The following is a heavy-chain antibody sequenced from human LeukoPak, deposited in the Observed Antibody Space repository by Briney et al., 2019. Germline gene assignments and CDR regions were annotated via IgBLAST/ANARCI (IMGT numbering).Heavy chain of an antibody. Sequence: SETLSLTCTVSGGSISTTSYFWAWICQPPGEGLEWIGSIYYSGTTYFNSSLKSRVTISVERSKNHFSLKLSSVTVADTALCYCARVYSSTHNWFDTWGQGIQVTVSS. CDR1: GGSISTTSYF. CDR2: IYYSGTT. D-gene: IGHD6-19*01. J-gene: IGHJ5*02. V-gene: IGHV4-39*07. CDR3: ARVYSSTHNWFDT.